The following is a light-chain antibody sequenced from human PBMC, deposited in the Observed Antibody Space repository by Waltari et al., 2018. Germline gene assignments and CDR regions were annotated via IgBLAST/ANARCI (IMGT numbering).Light chain of an antibody. CDR1: SSDVGGNNH. V-gene: IGLV2-14*03. Sequence: QSALTQPAPVSGSPGQSIIISFTGTSSDVGGNNHVSWFLHHPGKAPKLMIHDVNERPSGVSSRFSGSRSGNTSSQTISGLQAEDEAIYYCNSYTSGRTWVFGGGTRLTVL. J-gene: IGLJ3*02. CDR2: DVN. CDR3: NSYTSGRTWV.